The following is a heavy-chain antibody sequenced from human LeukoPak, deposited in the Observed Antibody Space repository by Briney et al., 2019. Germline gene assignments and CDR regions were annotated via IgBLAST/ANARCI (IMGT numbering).Heavy chain of an antibody. CDR1: GGTFSSYA. J-gene: IGHJ4*02. V-gene: IGHV1-69*13. D-gene: IGHD6-13*01. CDR2: IIPIFGTA. Sequence: ASVKVSCKASGGTFSSYAISWVRQAPGQGLEWMGGIIPIFGTANYAQKFQGRVTITADESTSTAYMELSSPRSEDTAVYYCARVDVAAAGHTPFDYWGQGTLVTVSS. CDR3: ARVDVAAAGHTPFDY.